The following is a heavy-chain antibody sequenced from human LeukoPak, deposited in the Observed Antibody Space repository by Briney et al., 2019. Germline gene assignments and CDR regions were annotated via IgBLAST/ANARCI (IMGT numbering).Heavy chain of an antibody. CDR3: AKGADLDLVVVPAVRH. Sequence: GGSLRLSCAASGFTFSSYAMNWVRQAPGKGLEWVSSISGSGETPYYADSLKGRFTIPRDNFKNTLYLQMNSLRAEDTALYYCAKGADLDLVVVPAVRHWGQGTLVTVSS. CDR2: ISGSGETP. J-gene: IGHJ4*02. CDR1: GFTFSSYA. D-gene: IGHD2-2*03. V-gene: IGHV3-23*01.